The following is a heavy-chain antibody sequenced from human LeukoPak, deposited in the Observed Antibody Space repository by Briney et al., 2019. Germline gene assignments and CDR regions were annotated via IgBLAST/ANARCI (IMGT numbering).Heavy chain of an antibody. CDR1: GFSFSFSN. V-gene: IGHV3-21*03. Sequence: GGSLRLSCAASGFSFSFSNMNWVRQAPGKGLEWVSYISSTNGHTYYADSVNGRFTISRDTAKNSLYLQMNSLRVEDTAIYFCARDRDSCGLYGGADLWGQGVLVTVSA. CDR3: ARDRDSCGLYGGADL. J-gene: IGHJ5*02. CDR2: ISSTNGHT. D-gene: IGHD6-19*01.